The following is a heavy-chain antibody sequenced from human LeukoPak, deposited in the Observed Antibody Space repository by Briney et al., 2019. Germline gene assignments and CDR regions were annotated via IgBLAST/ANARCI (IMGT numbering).Heavy chain of an antibody. CDR3: ARGHRIAARPRLDY. V-gene: IGHV4-34*01. CDR2: INHSGST. Sequence: SETLSLTCAVYGGSFSGYYWSWIRQPPGKGLEWIGEINHSGSTNYNPSLKSRVTISVDTPKNQFSLKLSSVTAADTAVYYCARGHRIAARPRLDYWGQGTLVTVSS. CDR1: GGSFSGYY. D-gene: IGHD6-6*01. J-gene: IGHJ4*02.